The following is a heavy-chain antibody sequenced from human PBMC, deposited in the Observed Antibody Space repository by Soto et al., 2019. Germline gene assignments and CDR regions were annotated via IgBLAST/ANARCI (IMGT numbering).Heavy chain of an antibody. CDR3: ATDIRDFGVVQYGMDV. D-gene: IGHD3-3*01. Sequence: ASVKVSCKVSGYTLTELSMHWVRQAPGKGLEWMGGFDPEDGETIYAQKFQGRVTMTGDTSTDTAYMEPSSLRSEDTAVYYCATDIRDFGVVQYGMDVWG. CDR1: GYTLTELS. V-gene: IGHV1-24*01. CDR2: FDPEDGET. J-gene: IGHJ6*02.